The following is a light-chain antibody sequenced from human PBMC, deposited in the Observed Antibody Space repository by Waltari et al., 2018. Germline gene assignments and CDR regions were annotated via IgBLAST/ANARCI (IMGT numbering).Light chain of an antibody. J-gene: IGKJ1*01. V-gene: IGKV6-21*01. CDR3: HQSGILPRT. CDR1: QNIGSS. CDR2: FAS. Sequence: EVVLTQSPDFQSVTPKEKVTITCRASQNIGSSLHWYQQKPDQPPKLLIRFASQSFSGAPRRFSGSGSGTDFTLTINSLEAEDAATYYCHQSGILPRTFGQGAKVEV.